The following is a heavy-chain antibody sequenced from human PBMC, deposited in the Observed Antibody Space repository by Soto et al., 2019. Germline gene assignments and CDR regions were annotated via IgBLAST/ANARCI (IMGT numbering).Heavy chain of an antibody. V-gene: IGHV4-39*01. Sequence: QLQLQESGPGLVKPSETLSLTCTVSGGSISSSSYYWGWIRQPPGKGLEWIGSIYYSGSTYYNPSLKSRVTIPVDTSKNQFSLKLSSVTAADTAVYYCARLRAAAGTITNWFDPWGQGTLVTVSS. J-gene: IGHJ5*02. CDR3: ARLRAAAGTITNWFDP. CDR2: IYYSGST. CDR1: GGSISSSSYY. D-gene: IGHD6-13*01.